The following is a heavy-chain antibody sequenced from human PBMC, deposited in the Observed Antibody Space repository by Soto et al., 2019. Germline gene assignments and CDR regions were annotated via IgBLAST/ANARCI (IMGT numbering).Heavy chain of an antibody. CDR3: ARGLVGYSYGYYFDY. V-gene: IGHV1-18*01. CDR1: GYTFTSYG. CDR2: ISAYNGNT. D-gene: IGHD5-18*01. Sequence: ASVKVSCKASGYTFTSYGISWVRQAPGQGLEWMGWISAYNGNTNYAQKLQGRVTMTTDTSTSTAYMELRSLRSDDTAVYYCARGLVGYSYGYYFDYWGQGTLVTVSS. J-gene: IGHJ4*02.